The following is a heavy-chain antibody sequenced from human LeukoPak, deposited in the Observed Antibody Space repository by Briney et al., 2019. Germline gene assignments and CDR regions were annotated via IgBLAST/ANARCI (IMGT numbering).Heavy chain of an antibody. Sequence: GGSLRLSCAASGFTFSSYGMHWVHQAPGRGLEWVAVISYDGSNKYYVDSVKGRFTISRDNSKNTLDLQMNSLRAEDTAVYYCVRGSRDYIWGSYRSDPKIPFEYWGQGTLVTVSS. CDR2: ISYDGSNK. CDR3: VRGSRDYIWGSYRSDPKIPFEY. J-gene: IGHJ4*02. V-gene: IGHV3-30*03. CDR1: GFTFSSYG. D-gene: IGHD3-16*02.